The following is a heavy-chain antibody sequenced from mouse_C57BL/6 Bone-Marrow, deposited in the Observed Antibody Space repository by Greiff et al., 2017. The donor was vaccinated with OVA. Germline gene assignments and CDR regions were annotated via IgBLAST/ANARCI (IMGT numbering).Heavy chain of an antibody. D-gene: IGHD2-3*01. J-gene: IGHJ4*01. CDR2: IDPETGGT. CDR1: GYTFTDYE. V-gene: IGHV1-15*01. CDR3: TTYDGYYEQSY. Sequence: VKLVESGAELVRPGASVTLSCKASGYTFTDYEMHWVKQTPVHGLEWIGAIDPETGGTAYNQKFKGKAILTADKSSSTAYMELRSLTSEDSAVYYCTTYDGYYEQSYWGQGTSVTVSS.